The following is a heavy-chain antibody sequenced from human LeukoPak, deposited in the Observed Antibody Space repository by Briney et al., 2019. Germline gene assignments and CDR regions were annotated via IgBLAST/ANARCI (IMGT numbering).Heavy chain of an antibody. CDR2: INPNSGGT. CDR3: ARGGTYDFWSGYYRLPYYYYGMDV. CDR1: GYTFTGYY. J-gene: IGHJ6*02. V-gene: IGHV1-2*02. Sequence: ASVKVSCKASGYTFTGYYMHWVRQAPGQGLEWMGWINPNSGGTNYAQKFQGRVTMTRDTSISTAYMELSRLRSDDTAVYYCARGGTYDFWSGYYRLPYYYYGMDVWGQGTTVTVSS. D-gene: IGHD3-3*01.